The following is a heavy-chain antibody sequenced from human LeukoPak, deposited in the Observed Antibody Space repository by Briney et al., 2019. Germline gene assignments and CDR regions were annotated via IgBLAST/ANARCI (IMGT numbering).Heavy chain of an antibody. J-gene: IGHJ4*02. CDR3: AKDGRIDY. D-gene: IGHD2-15*01. Sequence: GGSLRLSCAASGFIFSNYGMNWVRQAPGKGLEWVAAISASGSATSYADSVRGRFTISRDNSKSTTYLQMNSLRAKDTAVYYCAKDGRIDYWGPGTLVTVSS. CDR1: GFIFSNYG. V-gene: IGHV3-23*01. CDR2: ISASGSAT.